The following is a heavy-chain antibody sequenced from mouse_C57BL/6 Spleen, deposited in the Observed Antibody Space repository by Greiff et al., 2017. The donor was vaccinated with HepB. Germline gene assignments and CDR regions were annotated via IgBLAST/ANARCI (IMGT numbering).Heavy chain of an antibody. CDR3: ARDSHYYGSSYYYAMDY. D-gene: IGHD1-1*01. CDR2: INYDGSST. CDR1: GFTFSDYY. V-gene: IGHV5-16*01. Sequence: EVKVVESEGGLVQPGSSMKLSCTASGFTFSDYYMAWVRQVPEKGLEWVANINYDGSSTYYLDSLKSRFIISRDNAKNILYLQMSSLKSEDTATYYCARDSHYYGSSYYYAMDYWGQGTSVTVSS. J-gene: IGHJ4*01.